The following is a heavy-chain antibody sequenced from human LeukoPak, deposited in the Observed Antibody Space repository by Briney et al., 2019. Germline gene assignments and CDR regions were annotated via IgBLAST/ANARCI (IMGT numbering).Heavy chain of an antibody. CDR1: GFTFSSYG. Sequence: PGGSLRLSCAASGFTFSSYGMRWVRQAPGKGLEWVAFIRYDGSNKYYADSVKGRFTISRDNSKNTLYLQMNSLRAEDTAVYYCASLDVDTAMADYWGQGTLVTVSS. CDR3: ASLDVDTAMADY. D-gene: IGHD5-18*01. J-gene: IGHJ4*02. V-gene: IGHV3-30*02. CDR2: IRYDGSNK.